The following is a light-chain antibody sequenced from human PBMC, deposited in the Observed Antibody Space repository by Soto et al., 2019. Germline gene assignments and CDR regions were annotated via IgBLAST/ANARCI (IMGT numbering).Light chain of an antibody. CDR1: SSDVGGYKY. Sequence: QSVLTQPASVSESPGQSITISCTGSSSDVGGYKYVSWYQQHPGKAPKLLIYDVTNRPSGVSNRFSGSKSGYTASLTISGLRSEEGAIYYGSSYTGYKTLVFESGTKVTVL. V-gene: IGLV2-14*01. CDR2: DVT. J-gene: IGLJ1*01. CDR3: SSYTGYKTLV.